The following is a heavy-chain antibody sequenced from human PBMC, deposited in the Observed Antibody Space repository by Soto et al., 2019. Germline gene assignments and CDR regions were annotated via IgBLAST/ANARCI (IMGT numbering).Heavy chain of an antibody. CDR3: ASSSLDGMEV. CDR1: CGSIISGYYY. CDR2: IYYSGNT. Sequence: LSLTCSVSCGSIISGYYYCSWILRPPGKGLEWIGNIYYSGNTYYNPSLTSRLIISIDTSKNKFSLKVGSVTAADTAVYSCASSSLDGMEVWGQGNTVTV. V-gene: IGHV4-30-4*01. J-gene: IGHJ6*02.